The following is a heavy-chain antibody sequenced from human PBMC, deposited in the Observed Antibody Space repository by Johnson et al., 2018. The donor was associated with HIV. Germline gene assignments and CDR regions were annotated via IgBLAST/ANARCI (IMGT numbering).Heavy chain of an antibody. J-gene: IGHJ3*01. V-gene: IGHV3-23*04. Sequence: EVQLVESGGGLVQPGGSLRLSCAASGFTFSNYAMTWVRQSPGKGLEWVSPISVSGDSTYYADSVKGRFTISREKSKNTLYVQMNSLRVEDTAVYYCARDLGRPDAFDVWGQGTMVTVSS. CDR2: ISVSGDST. CDR1: GFTFSNYA. CDR3: ARDLGRPDAFDV. D-gene: IGHD2-15*01.